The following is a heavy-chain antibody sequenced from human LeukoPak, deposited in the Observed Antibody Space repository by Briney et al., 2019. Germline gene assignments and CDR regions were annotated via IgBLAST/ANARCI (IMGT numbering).Heavy chain of an antibody. J-gene: IGHJ4*02. CDR1: GGSVSSADHY. D-gene: IGHD6-19*01. CDR2: IYYSGST. Sequence: PSETLSLTCSVSGGSVSSADHYWSWIRQPPGKGLEWIGYIYYSGSTNYNPSLKSRVTISVDTSKNQFSLNLSSVTAADTAVYYCARQSVGWPTDYWGQGTLVTVSS. CDR3: ARQSVGWPTDY. V-gene: IGHV4-61*08.